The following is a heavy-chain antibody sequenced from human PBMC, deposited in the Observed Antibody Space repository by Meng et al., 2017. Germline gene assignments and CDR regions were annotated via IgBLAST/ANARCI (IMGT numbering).Heavy chain of an antibody. CDR2: ISAYNGNT. CDR1: GYTFTSYG. J-gene: IGHJ6*02. CDR3: ARDVKGTMVRGVISYYYYGMDV. V-gene: IGHV1-18*01. Sequence: ASVKVSCKASGYTFTSYGISWVRQAPGQGLEWMGWISAYNGNTNYAQKLQGRVTMTTDTSTSTAYMELRSLRSDDTAVYYCARDVKGTMVRGVISYYYYGMDVWGQGTKVTVSS. D-gene: IGHD3-10*01.